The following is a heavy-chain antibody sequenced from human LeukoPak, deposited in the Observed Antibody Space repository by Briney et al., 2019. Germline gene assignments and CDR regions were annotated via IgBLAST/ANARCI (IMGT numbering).Heavy chain of an antibody. J-gene: IGHJ5*02. CDR3: ARDNIVVVLVSMWHWFDP. Sequence: SETLSLTCTVSGAYFTNYYWSFIRQPPGKGLEWIGFSSYNGNTNYNPSLKSRVTISVDTSKNQFSLRLTSVTAADTAVYYCARDNIVVVLVSMWHWFDPWGQGALVTVSS. CDR1: GAYFTNYY. D-gene: IGHD2-21*01. CDR2: SSYNGNT. V-gene: IGHV4-59*12.